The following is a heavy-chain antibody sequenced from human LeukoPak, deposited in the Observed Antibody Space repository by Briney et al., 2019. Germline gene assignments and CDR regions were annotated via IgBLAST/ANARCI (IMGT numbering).Heavy chain of an antibody. CDR1: GFAFSSYD. D-gene: IGHD3-10*01. CDR3: ARGRGMNYDY. Sequence: GGSLRLSCAASGFAFSSYDMHWVRLGTGKGLEWVAAICTAGNTFYPGSVKGRFTISRENARNSLYLQMDSLRVGDTAVYYCARGRGMNYDYWGQGTLVTVSS. J-gene: IGHJ4*02. CDR2: ICTAGNT. V-gene: IGHV3-13*01.